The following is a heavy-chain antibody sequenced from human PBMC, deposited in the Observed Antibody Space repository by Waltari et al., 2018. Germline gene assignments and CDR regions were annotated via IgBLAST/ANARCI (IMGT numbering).Heavy chain of an antibody. CDR3: ARVRADYGGNPWDY. CDR1: GYTFTSYA. CDR2: INAGNGNT. Sequence: QVQLVQSGAEVKKPGASVKVSCKAAGYTFTSYAMHWVRQAPGQRLEWMGWINAGNGNTKYSQKFQGRVTITRDTSASTAYMELSSLRSEDTAVYYCARVRADYGGNPWDYWGQGTLVTVSS. D-gene: IGHD4-17*01. J-gene: IGHJ4*02. V-gene: IGHV1-3*01.